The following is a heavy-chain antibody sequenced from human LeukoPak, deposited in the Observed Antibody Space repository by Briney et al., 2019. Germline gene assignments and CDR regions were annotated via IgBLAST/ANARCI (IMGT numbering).Heavy chain of an antibody. V-gene: IGHV3-15*01. CDR2: IKSKTDGGTT. J-gene: IGHJ4*02. Sequence: GGSLRLSCAASGFTFSNAWMSWVRQAPGKGLEWVGRIKSKTDGGTTDYAAPVKGRFTISRDDSKNTLYLQMNSLKTEDTAVYYCTTLGLMVRGVIGDYWGQGTLVTVSS. CDR1: GFTFSNAW. D-gene: IGHD3-10*01. CDR3: TTLGLMVRGVIGDY.